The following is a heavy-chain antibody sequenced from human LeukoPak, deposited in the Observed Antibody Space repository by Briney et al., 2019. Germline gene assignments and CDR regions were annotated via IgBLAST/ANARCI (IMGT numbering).Heavy chain of an antibody. CDR2: IVVGSGNT. CDR1: GFTFTSSA. D-gene: IGHD3-22*01. V-gene: IGHV1-58*02. J-gene: IGHJ5*02. Sequence: SVKVSCKASGFTFTSSAMQWVRQAGRERLEWIGWIVVGSGNTNCAQKFQERVTITRDMSTGTAYMELSSLRSEDTAVYYCVADPYFDNSGPPRWFDPWGQGTLVTVSS. CDR3: VADPYFDNSGPPRWFDP.